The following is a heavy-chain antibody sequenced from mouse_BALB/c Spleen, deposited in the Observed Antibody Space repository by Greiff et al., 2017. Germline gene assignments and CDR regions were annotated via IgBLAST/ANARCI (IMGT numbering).Heavy chain of an antibody. CDR1: GYTFTSYY. CDR3: TRFGGDPFAY. D-gene: IGHD3-3*01. Sequence: LVESGAELVKPGASVKLSCKASGYTFTSYYMYWVKQRPGQGLEWIGEINPSNGGTNFNEKFKSKATLTVDKSSSTAYMQLSSLTSEDSAVYYCTRFGGDPFAYWGQGTLVTVSA. J-gene: IGHJ3*01. CDR2: INPSNGGT. V-gene: IGHV1S81*02.